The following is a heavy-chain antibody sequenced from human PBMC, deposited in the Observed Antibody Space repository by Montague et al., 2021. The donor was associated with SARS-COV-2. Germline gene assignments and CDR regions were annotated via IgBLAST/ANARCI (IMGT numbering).Heavy chain of an antibody. CDR2: ISDDGSNK. CDR3: ASRENYGSGSHFQH. D-gene: IGHD3-10*01. Sequence: SLRLSCAASGFTFSSFNMNWVRQAPGKGLEWVAVISDDGSNKYYADSVKGRFTISRDNSKNTLYLQMNSLRAEDTAVYYCASRENYGSGSHFQHWGQGTLVTVSS. CDR1: GFTFSSFN. V-gene: IGHV3-30-3*01. J-gene: IGHJ1*01.